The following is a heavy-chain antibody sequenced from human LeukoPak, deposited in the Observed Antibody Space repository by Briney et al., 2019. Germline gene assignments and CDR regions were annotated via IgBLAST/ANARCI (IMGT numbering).Heavy chain of an antibody. CDR2: IRYDGSNK. Sequence: PGGSLRLSCAASGFTFSSYGMHWVRQAPGKGLEWVAFIRYDGSNKYYADSVKGRFTISRDNSKNTLYLQMNSLRAEDTAVHYCAKDAYPGPDSNLNWGQGTLVTVSS. CDR1: GFTFSSYG. D-gene: IGHD4-11*01. V-gene: IGHV3-30*02. CDR3: AKDAYPGPDSNLN. J-gene: IGHJ4*02.